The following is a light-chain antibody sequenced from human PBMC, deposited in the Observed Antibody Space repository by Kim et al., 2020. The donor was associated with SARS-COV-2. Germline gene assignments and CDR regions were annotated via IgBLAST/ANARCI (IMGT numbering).Light chain of an antibody. CDR3: CSYAGSKV. CDR2: EGS. V-gene: IGLV2-23*01. J-gene: IGLJ3*02. CDR1: SSDVGSYNL. Sequence: SPGQSITISCTGTSSDVGSYNLVSWYQQHPGKAPKLMIYEGSKRPSGVSNRFSGSKSGTTASLTISGLQAEDEADYYCCSYAGSKVFGGGTQLTVL.